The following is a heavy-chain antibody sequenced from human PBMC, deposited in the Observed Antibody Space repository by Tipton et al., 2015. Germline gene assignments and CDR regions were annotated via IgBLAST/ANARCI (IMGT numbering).Heavy chain of an antibody. Sequence: QLVQSGGGVVQPGRSLRLSCVVSGFTFSNYDFHWVRQAPGKGLQWVARISSDGSDKYYADSVEGRFTISRDNSKNTLYLQMDSLRVEDTAVFYCAKITSGSSVWGSYRYSATDALDIWGQGTMVTVS. D-gene: IGHD3-16*02. CDR2: ISSDGSDK. CDR3: AKITSGSSVWGSYRYSATDALDI. CDR1: GFTFSNYD. J-gene: IGHJ3*02. V-gene: IGHV3-30*18.